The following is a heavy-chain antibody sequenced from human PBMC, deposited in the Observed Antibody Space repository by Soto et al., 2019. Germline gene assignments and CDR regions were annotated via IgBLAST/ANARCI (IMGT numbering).Heavy chain of an antibody. CDR1: GFTFSSYD. Sequence: EVQLVESGGGLVQPGGSLRLSCAASGFTFSSYDMQWVRQATGKGLEWVSAIGTAGDTYYPGSVKGRFTISRENAQNSLYLQMNSLRAGDTAVYYCARSPPGGYHYYSGMDVWGQGTTVTVSS. J-gene: IGHJ6*02. D-gene: IGHD3-22*01. CDR3: ARSPPGGYHYYSGMDV. V-gene: IGHV3-13*04. CDR2: IGTAGDT.